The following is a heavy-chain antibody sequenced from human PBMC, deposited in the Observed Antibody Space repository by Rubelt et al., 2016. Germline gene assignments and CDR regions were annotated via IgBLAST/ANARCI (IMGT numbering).Heavy chain of an antibody. CDR2: ISAYNGNT. J-gene: IGHJ5*02. V-gene: IGHV1-18*01. CDR3: ARSRDGYNWFDP. Sequence: GQGLEWLGWISAYNGNTNYAQKLQGRVTMTTDTSTSTAYMELRSLRSDDTAVYYCARSRDGYNWFDPWGQGTLVTVSS. D-gene: IGHD5-24*01.